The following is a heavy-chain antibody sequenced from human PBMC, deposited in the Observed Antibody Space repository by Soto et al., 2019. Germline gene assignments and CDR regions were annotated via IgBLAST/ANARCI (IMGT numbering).Heavy chain of an antibody. Sequence: PGGSLRLSCAASGFTFSSYSMNWVRQAPGKGLEWVSSISSSSSYIYYADSVKGRFTISRDNAKNSLYLQMNSLRAEDTAAYYCARESWNRTTVTPAYYFDYWGQGTLVTVSS. J-gene: IGHJ4*02. CDR3: ARESWNRTTVTPAYYFDY. D-gene: IGHD4-17*01. CDR2: ISSSSSYI. V-gene: IGHV3-21*01. CDR1: GFTFSSYS.